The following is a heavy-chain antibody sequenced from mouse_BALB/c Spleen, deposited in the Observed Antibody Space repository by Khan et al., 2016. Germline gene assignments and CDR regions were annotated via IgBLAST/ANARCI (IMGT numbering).Heavy chain of an antibody. CDR3: ASYYDYDGGFAY. CDR2: IWSGGST. CDR1: GFSLTSYG. Sequence: QVQLKESGPGLVQPSQSLSITCTVSGFSLTSYGVHWVRQSPGKGLEWRGVIWSGGSTDYDSALKSRLSISKDDSKSQVFLKINSLQTDDTARYYCASYYDYDGGFAYWGQGTLVTVSA. J-gene: IGHJ3*01. D-gene: IGHD2-4*01. V-gene: IGHV2-4-1*01.